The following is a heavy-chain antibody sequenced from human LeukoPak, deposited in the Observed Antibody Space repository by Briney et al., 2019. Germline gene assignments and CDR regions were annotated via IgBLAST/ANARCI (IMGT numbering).Heavy chain of an antibody. V-gene: IGHV3-7*01. J-gene: IGHJ4*02. Sequence: GGSLRLPCVASGFSFSTYWMSWVRQAPGKGLEWVANIKEDGSEEYYVDSLKGRFTISRDNVRNSLYLQINSLRVEDTAVYYCGRDSFETDIDYWGQGTLVTVSS. D-gene: IGHD1-14*01. CDR3: GRDSFETDIDY. CDR2: IKEDGSEE. CDR1: GFSFSTYW.